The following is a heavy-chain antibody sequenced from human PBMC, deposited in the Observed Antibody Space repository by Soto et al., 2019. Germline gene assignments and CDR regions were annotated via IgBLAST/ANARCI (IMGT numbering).Heavy chain of an antibody. CDR2: ISATGGST. Sequence: EVQLLESGGGLVQRGGSLRLSCAASGFTFSSYAMSWVRRAPGKGLEWVSGISATGGSTYYADSVKGRFTISRDNAKNTRYLQMSSLRAEDTAVYYCAKENWNDDAFDIWGQGTMVIVSS. D-gene: IGHD1-1*01. J-gene: IGHJ3*02. CDR3: AKENWNDDAFDI. V-gene: IGHV3-23*01. CDR1: GFTFSSYA.